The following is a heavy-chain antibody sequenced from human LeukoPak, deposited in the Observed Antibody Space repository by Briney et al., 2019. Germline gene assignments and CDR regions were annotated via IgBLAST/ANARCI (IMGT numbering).Heavy chain of an antibody. CDR3: ARGGIQLWLNNDY. J-gene: IGHJ4*02. V-gene: IGHV3-48*03. CDR1: GFTFSSYE. D-gene: IGHD5-18*01. CDR2: ISSSGSTI. Sequence: GGSLRLSCAASGFTFSSYEMNWVRQAPGKGLEWVSYISSSGSTIYYADSVKGRFTISRDNAKNSLYLQMNSLRAEDTAVYYCARGGIQLWLNNDYWGQGTLVTVSS.